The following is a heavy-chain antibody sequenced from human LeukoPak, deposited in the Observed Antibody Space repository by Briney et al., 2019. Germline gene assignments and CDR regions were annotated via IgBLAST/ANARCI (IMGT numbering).Heavy chain of an antibody. CDR3: ATTQIELGSSWFSFDY. V-gene: IGHV1-2*02. D-gene: IGHD6-13*01. CDR2: INPNSGGT. CDR1: GYTFTGCY. J-gene: IGHJ4*02. Sequence: ASVKVSCKASGYTFTGCYMHWVRQAPGQGLEWMGWINPNSGGTNYAQKFQGRVTMTRDTSISTAYMELSRLRSDDTAVYYCATTQIELGSSWFSFDYWGQGTLVTVSS.